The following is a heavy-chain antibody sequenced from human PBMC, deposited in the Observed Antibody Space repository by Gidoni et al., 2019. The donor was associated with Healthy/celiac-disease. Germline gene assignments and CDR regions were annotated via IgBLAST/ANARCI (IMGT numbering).Heavy chain of an antibody. CDR3: ARVRGTYYYYYGMDV. J-gene: IGHJ6*04. CDR1: GGSFSGYY. V-gene: IGHV4-34*01. CDR2: INHSGST. Sequence: QVQLQQWGAGLLKPSETLYLTCAVYGGSFSGYYWSWIRQPPGKGLEWIGEINHSGSTNYNPSLKSRVTISVDTSKNQFSLKLSSVTAADTAVYYCARVRGTYYYYYGMDVWGKGTTVTVSS. D-gene: IGHD1-1*01.